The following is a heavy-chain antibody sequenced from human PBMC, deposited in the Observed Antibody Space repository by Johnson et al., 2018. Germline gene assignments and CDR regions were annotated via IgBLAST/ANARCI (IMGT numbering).Heavy chain of an antibody. Sequence: QDQLVQCGAEVKEPGASVEVACHASGYSFSSHYMHWVRQVPGQGLEWVGIINPSGNRASYAQKIQGRVIMTSDTSTSQLYTELSSLTSEDTAVYYCARETYTGSGSYLYWGQGTLVTVSS. J-gene: IGHJ4*02. D-gene: IGHD3-10*01. CDR1: GYSFSSHY. CDR3: ARETYTGSGSYLY. V-gene: IGHV1-46*01. CDR2: INPSGNRA.